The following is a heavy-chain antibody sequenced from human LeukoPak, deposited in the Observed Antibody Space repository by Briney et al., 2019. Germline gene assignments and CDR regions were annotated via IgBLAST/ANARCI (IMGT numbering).Heavy chain of an antibody. CDR3: AKVRYFGPSAFDI. V-gene: IGHV3-30*18. Sequence: PGRSLRLSCAASGFPFRNYGMHWVRQAPGKGLDWVAVISYDGSNKYYADSVKGRFTISRDNSKNTLYLQMNSLRAEDTAVYYCAKVRYFGPSAFDIWGQGTMVTVSS. CDR1: GFPFRNYG. D-gene: IGHD3-9*01. CDR2: ISYDGSNK. J-gene: IGHJ3*02.